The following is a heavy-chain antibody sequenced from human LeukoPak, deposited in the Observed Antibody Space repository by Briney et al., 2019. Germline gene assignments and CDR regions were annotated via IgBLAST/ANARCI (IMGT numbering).Heavy chain of an antibody. CDR1: GFTFSSYG. Sequence: GGSLRLSCAASGFTFSSYGKHWVRQAPGKGLEWVAVISYDGSNKYYADSVKGRFTISRDNSKNTLYLQMNSLRAEDTAVYYCAKVRIQNYGMDFWGQGTTVTVSS. CDR2: ISYDGSNK. V-gene: IGHV3-30*18. J-gene: IGHJ6*02. CDR3: AKVRIQNYGMDF.